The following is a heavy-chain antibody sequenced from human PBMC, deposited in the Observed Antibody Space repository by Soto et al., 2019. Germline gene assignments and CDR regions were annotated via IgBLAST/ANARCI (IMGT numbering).Heavy chain of an antibody. J-gene: IGHJ6*03. V-gene: IGHV3-33*01. D-gene: IGHD3-16*01. CDR3: ARDPPVNLLGYYMDV. Sequence: GGSLRLSCAASGFTFSSYGMHWVRQAPGKGLEWVAVIWYDGSNKYYADSVKGRFTISRDNSKNTLYLQMNSLRAEDTAVYYCARDPPVNLLGYYMDVWGKGTTVTVSS. CDR2: IWYDGSNK. CDR1: GFTFSSYG.